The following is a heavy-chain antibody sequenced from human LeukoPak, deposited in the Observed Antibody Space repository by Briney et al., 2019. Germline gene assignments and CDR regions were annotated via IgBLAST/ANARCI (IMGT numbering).Heavy chain of an antibody. D-gene: IGHD3-22*01. Sequence: ASVKVSCKASGYTFTGYYMHWVRQAPRQGLEWMGWIDPNSGGTNYAQKFQGRVTMTRDTSISTAYMELSRLRSDDTAVYYCARESLDSSGLDFDYWGQGTMVTVSS. J-gene: IGHJ4*03. CDR3: ARESLDSSGLDFDY. CDR2: IDPNSGGT. CDR1: GYTFTGYY. V-gene: IGHV1-2*02.